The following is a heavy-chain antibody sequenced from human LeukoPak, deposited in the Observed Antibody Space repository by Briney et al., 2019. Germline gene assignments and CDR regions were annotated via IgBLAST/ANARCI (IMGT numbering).Heavy chain of an antibody. J-gene: IGHJ6*03. Sequence: SETLSLTCTVSGGSISNYYWSWIRLPPGKGLEWIGYVDHTGITNYNPSLNSRVTISRDTSKNHFSLELSSATAADTAVYYCARVRVTTIIRYYYMDVWGKGTTVTVSS. CDR2: VDHTGIT. D-gene: IGHD5-12*01. CDR3: ARVRVTTIIRYYYMDV. CDR1: GGSISNYY. V-gene: IGHV4-59*01.